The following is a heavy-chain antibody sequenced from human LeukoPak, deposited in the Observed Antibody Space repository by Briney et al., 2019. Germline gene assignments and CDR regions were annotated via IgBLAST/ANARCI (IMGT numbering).Heavy chain of an antibody. Sequence: PGGTLRLSCAASGFTFSSYSMNWVRQAPGKGLEWVSSISSSSSYIYYADSVKGRFTISRDNAKNSLYLQMNSLRAEDTAVYYCARVPRDIVVVPAANVLYYYYYMDVWGKGTTVTVSS. J-gene: IGHJ6*03. V-gene: IGHV3-21*01. D-gene: IGHD2-2*01. CDR1: GFTFSSYS. CDR3: ARVPRDIVVVPAANVLYYYYYMDV. CDR2: ISSSSSYI.